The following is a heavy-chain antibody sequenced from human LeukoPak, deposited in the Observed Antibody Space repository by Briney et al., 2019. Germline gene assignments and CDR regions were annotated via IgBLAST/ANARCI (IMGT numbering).Heavy chain of an antibody. CDR3: TRDRLFSEETTMIDIDY. D-gene: IGHD3-22*01. Sequence: GGSLRLSCAASGFTFSDYYMSWIRQAPGKGLAWVSYISNSDSYTNYADSVRGRFTISRDNAKNSLYLQMNSLRAEDTAVYYCTRDRLFSEETTMIDIDYWGQGTLVTVSS. CDR2: ISNSDSYT. CDR1: GFTFSDYY. V-gene: IGHV3-11*06. J-gene: IGHJ4*02.